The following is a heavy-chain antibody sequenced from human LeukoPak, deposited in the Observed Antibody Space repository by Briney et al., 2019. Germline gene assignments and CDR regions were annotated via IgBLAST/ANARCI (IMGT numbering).Heavy chain of an antibody. Sequence: GGSLRLSCAASGFTFSSYAMSWVRQAPGRGLEWVSAISGSGGSTYYADSVKGRFTISRDNSKNTQYLQMNSLRAEDTAVYYCAKGGSARVFDYWGQGTLVTVSS. CDR2: ISGSGGST. CDR3: AKGGSARVFDY. D-gene: IGHD6-25*01. CDR1: GFTFSSYA. V-gene: IGHV3-23*01. J-gene: IGHJ4*02.